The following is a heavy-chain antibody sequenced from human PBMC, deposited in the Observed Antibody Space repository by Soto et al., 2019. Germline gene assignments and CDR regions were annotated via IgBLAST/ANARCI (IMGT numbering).Heavy chain of an antibody. CDR1: GGTFSSYA. CDR3: ARAPVLRYFDWLLYFDY. V-gene: IGHV1-69*01. Sequence: QVQLVQSGAEVKKPGSSVKVSCKASGGTFSSYAISWVRQAPGQGLEWMGGIIPIFGTANYAQKFQGRVTITADESTSTACMELSSVRSEDTAVYYCARAPVLRYFDWLLYFDYWGQGTLVAVTS. CDR2: IIPIFGTA. J-gene: IGHJ4*02. D-gene: IGHD3-9*01.